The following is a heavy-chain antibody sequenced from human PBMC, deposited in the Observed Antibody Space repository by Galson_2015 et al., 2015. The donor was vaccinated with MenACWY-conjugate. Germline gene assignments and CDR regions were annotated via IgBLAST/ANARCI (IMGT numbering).Heavy chain of an antibody. Sequence: WVSSIDSSSTYIYYADSVKGRFSISRDNSKNTVYLQMSSLRVEDTAVYHCAKGYYYDTTGHNPEVFDYWGQGTLVTVSS. CDR2: IDSSSTYI. D-gene: IGHD3-22*01. J-gene: IGHJ4*02. V-gene: IGHV3-21*04. CDR3: AKGYYYDTTGHNPEVFDY.